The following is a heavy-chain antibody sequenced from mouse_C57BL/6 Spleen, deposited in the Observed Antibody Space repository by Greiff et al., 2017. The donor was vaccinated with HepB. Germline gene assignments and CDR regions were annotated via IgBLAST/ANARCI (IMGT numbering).Heavy chain of an antibody. CDR1: GYAFTNYL. J-gene: IGHJ2*01. V-gene: IGHV1-54*01. CDR3: ARIDYDYGGDY. CDR2: INPGSGGT. Sequence: QVQLQQSGAELVRPGTSVKVSCKASGYAFTNYLIEWVKQRPGQGLEWIGVINPGSGGTNYNEKFKGKATLTADKSSSTAYMQLSSLTSEDSAVYSCARIDYDYGGDYWGQGTTLTVSS. D-gene: IGHD2-4*01.